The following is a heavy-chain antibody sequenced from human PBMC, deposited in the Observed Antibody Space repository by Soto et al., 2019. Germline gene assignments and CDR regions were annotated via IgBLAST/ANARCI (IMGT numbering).Heavy chain of an antibody. D-gene: IGHD2-8*01. J-gene: IGHJ5*02. Sequence: GGSLRLSCAASGFTFSSYWMSWVRQAPGKGLEWVANIKQDGSEKYYVDSVKGRFTISRDNAKNSLYLQMNSLRAEDTAVYYCARDIGVRIENWFDPWGQGTLVTVSS. CDR3: ARDIGVRIENWFDP. CDR2: IKQDGSEK. V-gene: IGHV3-7*01. CDR1: GFTFSSYW.